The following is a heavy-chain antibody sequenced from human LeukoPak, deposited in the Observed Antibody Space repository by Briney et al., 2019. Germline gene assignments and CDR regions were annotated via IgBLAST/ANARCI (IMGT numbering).Heavy chain of an antibody. D-gene: IGHD1-26*01. V-gene: IGHV3-21*01. CDR3: ARDSGELLYDYYYGMDV. CDR1: GFTFSSYS. J-gene: IGHJ6*02. Sequence: GGSLRLSCAASGFTFSSYSMNWVRQAPGKGLEWVSSISSSSSYIYYADSVKGRFTISRDNAKNSLYLQMNSLRAEDTAVYYCARDSGELLYDYYYGMDVWGQGTTVTVSS. CDR2: ISSSSSYI.